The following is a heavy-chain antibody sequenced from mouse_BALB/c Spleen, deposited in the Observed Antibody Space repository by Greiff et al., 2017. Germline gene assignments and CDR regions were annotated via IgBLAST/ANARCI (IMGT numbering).Heavy chain of an antibody. V-gene: IGHV5-6-5*01. CDR2: ISSGGST. D-gene: IGHD1-1*01. CDR3: ASSYYYGSRYYAMDY. Sequence: EVKVVESGGGLVKPGGSLKLSCAASGFTFSSYAMSWVRQTPEKRLEWVASISSGGSTYYPDSVKGRFTISRDNARNILYLQMSSLRSEDTAMYYCASSYYYGSRYYAMDYWGQGTSVTVSS. CDR1: GFTFSSYA. J-gene: IGHJ4*01.